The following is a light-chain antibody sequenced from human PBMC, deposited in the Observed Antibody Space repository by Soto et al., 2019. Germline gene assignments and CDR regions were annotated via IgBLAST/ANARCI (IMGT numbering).Light chain of an antibody. J-gene: IGKJ1*01. Sequence: DIVMTQSPDSLAVSLGERATINCKSSQSVLYNTNSKNFLAWYQQKPGQPPKLLIYWASTRASGVPDRFSGSGSGTDFTLTISSLQAEDVAVYYCQQYYSTPRTFGQGTKVEIK. V-gene: IGKV4-1*01. CDR3: QQYYSTPRT. CDR2: WAS. CDR1: QSVLYNTNSKNF.